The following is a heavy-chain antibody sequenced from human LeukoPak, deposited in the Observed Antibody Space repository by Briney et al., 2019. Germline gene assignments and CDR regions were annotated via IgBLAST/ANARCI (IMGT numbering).Heavy chain of an antibody. Sequence: SETLSPTCTVSGGSISSYYWSWIRQPPGKGLEWIGYIYYSGSTNYNPSLKSRVTISVDTSKNQFSLKLSSVTAADTAVHYCARVIAAAGQYYYYYGMDVWGQGTTVTVSS. J-gene: IGHJ6*02. D-gene: IGHD6-13*01. CDR2: IYYSGST. V-gene: IGHV4-59*01. CDR1: GGSISSYY. CDR3: ARVIAAAGQYYYYYGMDV.